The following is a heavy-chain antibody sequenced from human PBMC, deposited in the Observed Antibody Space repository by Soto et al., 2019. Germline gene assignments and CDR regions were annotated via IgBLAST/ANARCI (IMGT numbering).Heavy chain of an antibody. CDR2: ISPIFGTA. CDR3: PRAAGDYAGWFYP. D-gene: IGHD2-2*01. CDR1: GCPLIRYA. V-gene: IGHV1-69*01. Sequence: WXGVNVACLACGCPLIRYATIWVRQAPGQGLEWMGGISPIFGTANYAQKFQGRVTITADESTSTAYMELSSLRSEDTALYYCPRAAGDYAGWFYPCGQRTLVTVSS. J-gene: IGHJ5*02.